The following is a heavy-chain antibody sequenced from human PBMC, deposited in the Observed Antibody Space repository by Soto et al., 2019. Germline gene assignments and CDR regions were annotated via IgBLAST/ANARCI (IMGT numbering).Heavy chain of an antibody. CDR1: GYSFTSYD. CDR2: VNPSSGNT. CDR3: AKGSRVLDP. Sequence: QVQLVQSGAEVKKPGASVKVSCMASGYSFTSYDINWVRQAAGQGLEWMGWVNPSSGNTGYARKFQGRVTITRNTPARTEYTVRSSLRSEDMAVDYVAKGSRVLDPWGQGALVTVAS. V-gene: IGHV1-8*01. J-gene: IGHJ5*02. D-gene: IGHD3-10*01.